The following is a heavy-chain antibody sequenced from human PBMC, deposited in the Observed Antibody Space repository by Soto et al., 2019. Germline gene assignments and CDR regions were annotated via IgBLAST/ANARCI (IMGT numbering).Heavy chain of an antibody. J-gene: IGHJ4*02. CDR3: ARVLWVGYYDSSGYYHLDY. CDR1: GGSISSGGYY. CDR2: IYYSGST. V-gene: IGHV4-31*03. D-gene: IGHD3-22*01. Sequence: QVQLQESGPGLVKPSQTLSLTCTVSGGSISSGGYYWSWIRQHPGKGLEWIGYIYYSGSTYYNPSLKSRVTISVDTSKNQFSLKLSSVTAADTAVYYCARVLWVGYYDSSGYYHLDYWGQGTLVTVSS.